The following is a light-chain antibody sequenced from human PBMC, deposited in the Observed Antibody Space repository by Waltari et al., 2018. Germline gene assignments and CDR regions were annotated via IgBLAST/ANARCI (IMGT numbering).Light chain of an antibody. J-gene: IGLJ3*02. Sequence: SYELTQPPSVSVSPGQTASITCSGADLGAKYACWFQQRPGQSPVLVIYQDTKRPSGIPERFSGSSSGNSATLTVRGTQAMDEADYYCQAWDRGTWVFGGGTKLTVL. CDR1: DLGAKY. V-gene: IGLV3-1*01. CDR2: QDT. CDR3: QAWDRGTWV.